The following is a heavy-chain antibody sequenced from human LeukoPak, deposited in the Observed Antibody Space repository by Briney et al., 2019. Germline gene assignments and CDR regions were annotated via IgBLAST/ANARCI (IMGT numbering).Heavy chain of an antibody. J-gene: IGHJ4*02. Sequence: GGSLRLSCAASGFTFSSYFMSWVRQAPGKGLEWVANIKQDGSEKYYVDSVKGRFTISRDNAKNSLYLQMNSLRAEDTAVYYCARVSYGDYSFSYWGQGTLVTVSS. CDR2: IKQDGSEK. CDR1: GFTFSSYF. V-gene: IGHV3-7*01. D-gene: IGHD4-17*01. CDR3: ARVSYGDYSFSY.